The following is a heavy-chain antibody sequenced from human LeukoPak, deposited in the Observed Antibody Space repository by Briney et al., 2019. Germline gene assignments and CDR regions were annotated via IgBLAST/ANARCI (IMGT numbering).Heavy chain of an antibody. J-gene: IGHJ5*02. CDR1: GFSFSSYW. V-gene: IGHV3-74*01. CDR2: INTDASST. CDR3: ARTRTLPIAGGFDT. Sequence: GGSLRLSCQASGFSFSSYWMHWVRQTPEKGLVWVSRINTDASSTSYADSVKGRFTISRDNTKNTLYLQMNSLRVEDTAVYYCARTRTLPIAGGFDTWGQGSLVTVSS. D-gene: IGHD3-16*01.